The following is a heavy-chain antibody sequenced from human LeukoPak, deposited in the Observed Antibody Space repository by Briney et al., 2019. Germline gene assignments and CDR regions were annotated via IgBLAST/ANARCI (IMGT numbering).Heavy chain of an antibody. Sequence: SETLSLTCTVSGASMRSSNFYWGWLRQSPGKGLEWIGNINYSGLTYFNPSVKGRVTLSVDVSKNRFSLNLTSVTPADTALYFCARTHFDSLGWFDPWGQGIQVIVSS. D-gene: IGHD3-9*01. CDR3: ARTHFDSLGWFDP. CDR2: INYSGLT. J-gene: IGHJ5*02. CDR1: GASMRSSNFY. V-gene: IGHV4-39*07.